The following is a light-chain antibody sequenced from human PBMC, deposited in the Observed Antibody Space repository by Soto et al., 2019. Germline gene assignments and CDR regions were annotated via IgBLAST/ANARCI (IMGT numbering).Light chain of an antibody. J-gene: IGKJ5*01. CDR3: QQRSNWPPIT. CDR2: DAS. Sequence: EVVLTQSPSTLSFSPGERSTLSCMASQSVSIYLAWYQQKPGQAPRLLIYDASNRATGIPARFSGSGSGTDFTLTISSLEPEDFAVYYCQQRSNWPPITFGQGTRLEIK. V-gene: IGKV3-11*01. CDR1: QSVSIY.